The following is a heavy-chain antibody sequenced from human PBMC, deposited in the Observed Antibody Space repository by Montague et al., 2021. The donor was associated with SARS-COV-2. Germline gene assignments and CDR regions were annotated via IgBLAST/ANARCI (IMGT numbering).Heavy chain of an antibody. CDR1: GDSVSRSY. D-gene: IGHD3-10*01. J-gene: IGHJ4*02. CDR3: ARQITMVRGPFDS. CDR2: IYYYGSV. V-gene: IGHV4-59*08. Sequence: SETLSLTCTVAGDSVSRSYWNWIRQSPGKGLEWIGNIYYYGSVXXXPSXKGRLSISLDTSKNQLSLTLTSVTAADTATYYCARQITMVRGPFDSWGQGTLVLVSS.